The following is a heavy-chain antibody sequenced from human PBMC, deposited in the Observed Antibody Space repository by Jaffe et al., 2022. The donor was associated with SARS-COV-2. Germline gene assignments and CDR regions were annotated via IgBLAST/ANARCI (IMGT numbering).Heavy chain of an antibody. CDR2: ISYDGSNK. Sequence: QVQLVESGGGVVQPGRSLRLSCAASGFTFSSYGMHWVRQAPGKGLEWVAVISYDGSNKYYADSVKGRFTISRDNSKNTLYLQMNSLRAEDTAVYYCANEAVADVDYWGQGTLVTVSS. D-gene: IGHD6-19*01. CDR3: ANEAVADVDY. J-gene: IGHJ4*02. CDR1: GFTFSSYG. V-gene: IGHV3-30*18.